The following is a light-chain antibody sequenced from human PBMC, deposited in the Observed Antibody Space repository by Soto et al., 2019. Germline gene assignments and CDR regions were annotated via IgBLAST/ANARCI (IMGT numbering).Light chain of an antibody. V-gene: IGKV3-20*01. Sequence: ESVLTQSPGTLSLSPGERATLSCRASRSVASNFLAWYQQKPGQAPRLLIYAASNRATGVPDRFSGSGSGTEFTLTISGLEPEDFAVYYCQQYDNSNSPLFTFGQGTRLEI. CDR2: AAS. J-gene: IGKJ2*01. CDR1: RSVASNF. CDR3: QQYDNSNSPLFT.